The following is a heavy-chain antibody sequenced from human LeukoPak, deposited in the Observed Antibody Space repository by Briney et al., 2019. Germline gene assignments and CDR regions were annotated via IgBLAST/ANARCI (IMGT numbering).Heavy chain of an antibody. CDR1: GFTFSSYA. Sequence: PGGSLRLSCAASGFTFSSYAMSWVRQAPGKGLEWVSAISGSGGSTYYADSVKGRFTISRDNSKNTLYPQMNSLRAEDTAVYYCAKAGYACSSTSCFSNYYMDVWSKGTTVTVSS. CDR3: AKAGYACSSTSCFSNYYMDV. D-gene: IGHD2-2*01. J-gene: IGHJ6*03. V-gene: IGHV3-23*01. CDR2: ISGSGGST.